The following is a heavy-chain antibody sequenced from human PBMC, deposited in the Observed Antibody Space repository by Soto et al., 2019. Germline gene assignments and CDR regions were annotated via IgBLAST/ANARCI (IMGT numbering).Heavy chain of an antibody. J-gene: IGHJ4*02. CDR2: ISGSGGST. CDR1: GFTFSSYA. Sequence: PGGSLRLSCAASGFTFSSYAMSWVRQAPGKGLEWVSAISGSGGSTYYADSVKGRFTISRDNSKNTLYLQMNSLRAEDTAVYYCAKGRNYDFWSGYYFDYWGQGTLVTVSS. CDR3: AKGRNYDFWSGYYFDY. D-gene: IGHD3-3*01. V-gene: IGHV3-23*01.